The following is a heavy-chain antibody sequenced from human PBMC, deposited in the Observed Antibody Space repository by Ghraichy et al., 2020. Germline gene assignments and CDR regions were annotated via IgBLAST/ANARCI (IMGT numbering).Heavy chain of an antibody. D-gene: IGHD5-24*01. J-gene: IGHJ3*02. CDR1: GGSISSGGYY. Sequence: SQTLSLTCTVSGGSISSGGYYWSWIRQHPGKGLEWIGYIYYSVSTYYNPSLKSRVTISVDTSKNQFSLKLSSVTAADTAVYYCARDIQSRDGYPHRNNAFDIWGQGTMVTVSS. CDR3: ARDIQSRDGYPHRNNAFDI. CDR2: IYYSVST. V-gene: IGHV4-31*03.